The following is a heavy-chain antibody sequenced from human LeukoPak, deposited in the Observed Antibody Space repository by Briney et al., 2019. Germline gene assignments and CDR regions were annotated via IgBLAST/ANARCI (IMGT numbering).Heavy chain of an antibody. D-gene: IGHD6-13*01. J-gene: IGHJ4*02. V-gene: IGHV4-34*01. CDR3: ARQGSSSWYPLRY. CDR2: INHSGST. Sequence: SETLSLTCAVYGGSFSGYYWSWIRQPPGKGLEWIGEINHSGSTNYNPSLKSRVTISVDTSKNQFSLKLSSVTAADTAVYYCARQGSSSWYPLRYWGQGTLVTVSS. CDR1: GGSFSGYY.